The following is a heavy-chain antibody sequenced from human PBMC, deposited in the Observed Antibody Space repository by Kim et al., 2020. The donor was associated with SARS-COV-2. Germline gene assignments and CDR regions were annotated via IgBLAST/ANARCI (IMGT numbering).Heavy chain of an antibody. Sequence: PTLKNRVTISLDTSKNRFALRLSYVTAEDTAVYYCARLRGIDVAGGYFDYWGQGTLVTVSS. J-gene: IGHJ4*02. V-gene: IGHV4-61*07. CDR3: ARLRGIDVAGGYFDY. D-gene: IGHD6-19*01.